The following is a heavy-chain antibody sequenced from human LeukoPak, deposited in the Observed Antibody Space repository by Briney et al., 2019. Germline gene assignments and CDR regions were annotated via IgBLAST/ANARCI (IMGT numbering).Heavy chain of an antibody. J-gene: IGHJ5*02. CDR2: ITGNGANT. CDR1: GFTFSSYG. V-gene: IGHV3-23*01. CDR3: ARDRSGSYPNWFDP. D-gene: IGHD3-10*01. Sequence: GGSLRLSCAASGFTFSSYGMSWVRQAPGKGLEWVSAITGNGANTFYADSVKGRFTISRDNSKNTMYLQMNSLRAEDTALYYCARDRSGSYPNWFDPWGQGTLATVSS.